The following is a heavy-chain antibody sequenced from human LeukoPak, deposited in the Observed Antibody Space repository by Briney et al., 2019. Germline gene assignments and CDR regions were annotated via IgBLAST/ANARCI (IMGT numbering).Heavy chain of an antibody. CDR2: ISYDGSNK. V-gene: IGHV3-30-3*01. D-gene: IGHD4-17*01. J-gene: IGHJ4*02. Sequence: GGSLRLSCAASGFNFSSYAMHWVRQAPGKGLEWVAVISYDGSNKYYADSVKGRFTISRDNSKNTLYLQMNSLRAEDTAVYYCASPSNYGDVYWGQGTLVTVSS. CDR1: GFNFSSYA. CDR3: ASPSNYGDVY.